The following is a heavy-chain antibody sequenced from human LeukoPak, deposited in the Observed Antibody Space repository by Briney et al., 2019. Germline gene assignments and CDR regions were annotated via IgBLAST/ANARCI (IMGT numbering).Heavy chain of an antibody. CDR3: ARYSYYPNTHQDYFDY. J-gene: IGHJ4*02. D-gene: IGHD1-26*01. CDR1: GYTFSSYW. CDR2: INSDGSST. Sequence: GGSLRLSCAASGYTFSSYWMHWVRQAPGKGLVWVSRINSDGSSTSYADSVKGRFTISRDNAKNTLYLQMNSLRAEDTAVYYCARYSYYPNTHQDYFDYWDQGTLVTVSS. V-gene: IGHV3-74*01.